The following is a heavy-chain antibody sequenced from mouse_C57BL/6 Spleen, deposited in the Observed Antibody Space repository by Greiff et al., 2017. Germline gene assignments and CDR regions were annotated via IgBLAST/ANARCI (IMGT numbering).Heavy chain of an antibody. J-gene: IGHJ4*01. CDR1: GFTFTDYY. V-gene: IGHV7-3*01. CDR2: IRNKANGYTT. D-gene: IGHD1-1*01. Sequence: EVQVVESGGGLVQPGGSLSLSCAASGFTFTDYYMSWVRQPPGKALEWLGFIRNKANGYTTEYSASVKGMFTISRDNSQSILYLQMNALGAEDSATYYCAIYRGYGCSYVLSMDYWGQGTSVTVSS. CDR3: AIYRGYGCSYVLSMDY.